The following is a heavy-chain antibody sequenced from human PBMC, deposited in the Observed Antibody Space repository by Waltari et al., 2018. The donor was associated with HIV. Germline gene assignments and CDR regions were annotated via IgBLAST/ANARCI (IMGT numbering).Heavy chain of an antibody. D-gene: IGHD4-4*01. V-gene: IGHV1-18*01. J-gene: IGHJ4*02. CDR1: GYTFPTYG. CDR3: ARRSEVTSGLRPYYCDY. Sequence: QVHLVQSEAEVKKPGASVKVSCKASGYTFPTYGINWVRQAPGQGVEWMGWINPSNGNTNYAQKSQGRVTMITDTSTSTADMELRSLRSDDTAVYYCARRSEVTSGLRPYYCDYWGQGTLVTVSS. CDR2: INPSNGNT.